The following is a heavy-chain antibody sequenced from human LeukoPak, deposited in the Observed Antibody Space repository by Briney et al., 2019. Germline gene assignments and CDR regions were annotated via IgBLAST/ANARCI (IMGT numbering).Heavy chain of an antibody. V-gene: IGHV3-21*01. CDR3: ARGSVGAFDI. Sequence: PGGSLRLSCAASGFTLSSYSMNWVRQAPGKWLEWVSSISSSSSYIYYADSVKGRFTISRDNAKNSLYLQMNSLRAEDTAVYYCARGSVGAFDIWGQGTMVTVSS. CDR2: ISSSSSYI. D-gene: IGHD1-26*01. CDR1: GFTLSSYS. J-gene: IGHJ3*02.